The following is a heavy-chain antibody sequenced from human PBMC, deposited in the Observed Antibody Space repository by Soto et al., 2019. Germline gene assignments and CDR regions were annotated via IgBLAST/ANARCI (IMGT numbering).Heavy chain of an antibody. Sequence: TSETLSLTCTVSGGSISSGGYYWSWIRQHPGKGLEWIGYIYYSGSTYYNPSLKSRVTISVDTSKNQFSLKLSSVTAADTAVYYCARSIVVVTAADYWGQGTLVTVSS. CDR2: IYYSGST. J-gene: IGHJ4*02. V-gene: IGHV4-31*03. D-gene: IGHD2-21*02. CDR3: ARSIVVVTAADY. CDR1: GGSISSGGYY.